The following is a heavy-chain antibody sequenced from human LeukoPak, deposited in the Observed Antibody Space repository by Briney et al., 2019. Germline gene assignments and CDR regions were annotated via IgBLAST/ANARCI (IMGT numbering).Heavy chain of an antibody. Sequence: GGSLRLSCVASGFTFSSYAMSWVRQAPGKGLEWVSAISGSGGTTYYADSVKGRFTISRDNSKNTLYLQMNSLRAEDTAVYYCARGNRYDSSGHRSLYWYFDLWGRGTLVTVSS. J-gene: IGHJ2*01. CDR1: GFTFSSYA. CDR3: ARGNRYDSSGHRSLYWYFDL. V-gene: IGHV3-23*01. D-gene: IGHD3-22*01. CDR2: ISGSGGTT.